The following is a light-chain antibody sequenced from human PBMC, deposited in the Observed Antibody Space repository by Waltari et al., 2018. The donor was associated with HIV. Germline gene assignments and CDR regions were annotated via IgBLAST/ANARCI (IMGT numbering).Light chain of an antibody. V-gene: IGLV2-8*01. CDR2: DVN. Sequence: QSALTQPPSASGSPGQSVSIPCTGTNRDVGAYDFVSWYPQPPGKAPKLIIYDVNKRPPVSPDRFSGSTYGNTASLIVSGLQAEDEGDYFCASYAGNSNFVVFGGGTKLTVL. CDR1: NRDVGAYDF. J-gene: IGLJ2*01. CDR3: ASYAGNSNFVV.